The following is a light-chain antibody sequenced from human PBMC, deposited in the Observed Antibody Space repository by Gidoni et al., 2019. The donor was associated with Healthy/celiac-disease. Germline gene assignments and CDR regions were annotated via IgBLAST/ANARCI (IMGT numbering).Light chain of an antibody. V-gene: IGLV2-14*01. J-gene: IGLJ2*01. CDR1: SSDVGGYNY. CDR2: EVS. Sequence: QSALTQPASVSGSPGPSITISCTGTSSDVGGYNYVSWYQQHPGKAPKLMIYEVSNRPSGVSNRFSGSKSGNTASLTISGLQAEDEADDYCSSYTSSSTYVVFGGGTKLTVL. CDR3: SSYTSSSTYVV.